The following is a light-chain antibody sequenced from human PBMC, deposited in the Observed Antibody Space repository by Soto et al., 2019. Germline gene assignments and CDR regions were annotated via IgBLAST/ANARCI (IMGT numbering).Light chain of an antibody. J-gene: IGKJ5*01. V-gene: IGKV3-11*01. CDR3: QKSGT. CDR2: DAS. Sequence: EIVLTQSPATLSLSPGERATLSCRASQSVCNHLGWYQQKPGQAPRLLIYDASNRATAIPARFSGSGSGTDFTLTISSLEPEDFAVYYCQKSGTFGQGTRLEIK. CDR1: QSVCNH.